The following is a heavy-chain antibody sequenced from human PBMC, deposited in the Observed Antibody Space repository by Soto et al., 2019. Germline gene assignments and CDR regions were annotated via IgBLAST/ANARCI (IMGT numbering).Heavy chain of an antibody. V-gene: IGHV4-59*01. J-gene: IGHJ2*01. CDR3: ARDFVVVVEAVEFWYFDL. Sequence: LCGGSLDNYYWSWIRQSPGKGLEWIGYVYYSGSTKYNPSLRSRVIISLDTSKSQFSLMLTSVTAADTAIYYCARDFVVVVEAVEFWYFDLWGRGTLVTVSS. D-gene: IGHD2-15*01. CDR2: VYYSGST. CDR1: GGSLDNYY.